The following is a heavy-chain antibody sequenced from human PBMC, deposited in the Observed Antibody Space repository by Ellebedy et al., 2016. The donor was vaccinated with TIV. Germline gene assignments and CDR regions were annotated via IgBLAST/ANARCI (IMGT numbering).Heavy chain of an antibody. CDR1: GGSISSYY. CDR3: ARDRMTNYFYGMDV. J-gene: IGHJ6*02. CDR2: IYNSGST. Sequence: MPSETLSLTCTVSGGSISSYYWSWIRQPPGKGLEWIGYIYNSGSTNYNPSLKSRVTISVHTSKNQISLMLSSVTAADTAVYYCARDRMTNYFYGMDVWGHGTTVTVSS. V-gene: IGHV4-59*01.